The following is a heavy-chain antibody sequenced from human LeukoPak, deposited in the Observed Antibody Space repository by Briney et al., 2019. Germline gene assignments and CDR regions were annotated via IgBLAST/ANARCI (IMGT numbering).Heavy chain of an antibody. V-gene: IGHV3-48*03. CDR3: ARRSVVVTAGDYYYYTDV. CDR2: ISSSGTTI. J-gene: IGHJ6*03. Sequence: QPGGSLRLSCAASGFTFSSYEMNWVRQAPGKGLEWVSYISSSGTTIYYADSVKGRFTISRDNAKNSLSLQMNSLRAEDTAVYYCARRSVVVTAGDYYYYTDVWGKGTTVTISS. CDR1: GFTFSSYE. D-gene: IGHD2-21*02.